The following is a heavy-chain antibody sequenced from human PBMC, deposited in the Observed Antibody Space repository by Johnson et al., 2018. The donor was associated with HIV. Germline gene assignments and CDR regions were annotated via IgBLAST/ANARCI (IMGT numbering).Heavy chain of an antibody. CDR1: GFTFSSYG. J-gene: IGHJ3*02. Sequence: QVQLVESGGGVVQPGRSLRLSCAASGFTFSSYGMHWVRQAPGKGLVWVAVISYDGSNKYYADSVQARFTISRDNSKNMVELQMNSLRAEDTAVYYCAKDRVVQSVGDAFDIWGQGTMVTVSS. CDR2: ISYDGSNK. CDR3: AKDRVVQSVGDAFDI. D-gene: IGHD2-15*01. V-gene: IGHV3-30*18.